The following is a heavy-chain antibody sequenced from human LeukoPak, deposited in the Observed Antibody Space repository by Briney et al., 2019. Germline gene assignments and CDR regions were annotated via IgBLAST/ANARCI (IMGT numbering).Heavy chain of an antibody. J-gene: IGHJ4*02. CDR2: MSYDGSDK. V-gene: IGHV3-30*03. D-gene: IGHD3-9*01. CDR1: GFTFSSYG. CDR3: ARGRGYDILTGYFDY. Sequence: GRSLRLSCAASGFTFSSYGMHWVRQAPGKGLEWVAFMSYDGSDKYYADSVKGRFTISRDTSKNTLYLQMNSLRAEDTAVYYCARGRGYDILTGYFDYWGQGTLVTVSS.